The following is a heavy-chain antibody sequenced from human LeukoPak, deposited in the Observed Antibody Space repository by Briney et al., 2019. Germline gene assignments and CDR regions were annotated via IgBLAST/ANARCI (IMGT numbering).Heavy chain of an antibody. CDR2: IYYSGST. V-gene: IGHV4-39*07. J-gene: IGHJ4*02. Sequence: SETLSLTCTVSGGSISSSSYYWGWIRQPPGKGLEWIGSIYYSGSTYYNPSLKSRVTISVDTSKNQSSLKLSSVTAADTAVYYCARANLLGYCSGGSCYPTTGFDYWGQGTLVIVSS. D-gene: IGHD2-15*01. CDR1: GGSISSSSYY. CDR3: ARANLLGYCSGGSCYPTTGFDY.